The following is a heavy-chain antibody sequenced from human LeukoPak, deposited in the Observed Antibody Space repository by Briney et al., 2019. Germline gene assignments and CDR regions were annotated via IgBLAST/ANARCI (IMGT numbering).Heavy chain of an antibody. D-gene: IGHD6-13*01. CDR1: GGSISSSSYY. CDR2: IYYSGST. Sequence: SETLSLTCTVSGGSISSSSYYWGWIRQPPGKGLEWIGSIYYSGSTYYNPSLKSRVTISVDTSKNQFSLKLSSVTAADTTVYYCARQLLAAAGPYNWFDPWGQGTLVTVSS. CDR3: ARQLLAAAGPYNWFDP. J-gene: IGHJ5*02. V-gene: IGHV4-39*01.